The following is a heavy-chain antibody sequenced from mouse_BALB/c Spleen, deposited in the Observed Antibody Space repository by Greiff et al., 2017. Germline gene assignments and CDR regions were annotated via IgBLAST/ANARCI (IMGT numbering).Heavy chain of an antibody. CDR1: GFTFSSYA. Sequence: EVKLMESGGGLVKPGGSLKLSCAASGFTFSSYAMSWVRQSPEKRLEWVAEISSGGSYTYYPDTVTGRFTISRDNAKNTLYLEMSSLRSEDTAMYYCARAMITTRYFDYWGQGTTLTVSS. V-gene: IGHV5-9-4*01. CDR2: ISSGGSYT. CDR3: ARAMITTRYFDY. J-gene: IGHJ2*01. D-gene: IGHD2-4*01.